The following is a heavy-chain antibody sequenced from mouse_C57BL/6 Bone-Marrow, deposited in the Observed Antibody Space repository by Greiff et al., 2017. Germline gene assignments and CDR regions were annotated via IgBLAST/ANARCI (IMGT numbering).Heavy chain of an antibody. CDR3: SRWLLVAY. Sequence: EVKVVESGGGLVQPGGSMKLSCVASGFTFSNYWMNWVRQSPEKGLEWVAQIRLKSDNYATHYAESVKGRFTISRDDSKSSVYLQMNNLRAEDTGIYYCSRWLLVAYWGQGTLVTVSA. CDR2: IRLKSDNYAT. J-gene: IGHJ3*01. D-gene: IGHD2-3*01. CDR1: GFTFSNYW. V-gene: IGHV6-3*01.